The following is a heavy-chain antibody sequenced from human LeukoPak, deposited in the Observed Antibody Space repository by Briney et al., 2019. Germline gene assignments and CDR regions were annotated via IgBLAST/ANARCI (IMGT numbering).Heavy chain of an antibody. CDR2: ISYDGSKK. J-gene: IGHJ4*02. V-gene: IGHV3-30*03. CDR1: GFTFSSYG. D-gene: IGHD5-12*01. CDR3: ARGLGGYNTVNY. Sequence: PGGSLRLSCAASGFTFSSYGVHWVRQAPGKGLEWVAVISYDGSKKYYADSVKGRFTISRDNSRNTLYLQMNGLRAEDTAVYYCARGLGGYNTVNYWGQGTLVTVSS.